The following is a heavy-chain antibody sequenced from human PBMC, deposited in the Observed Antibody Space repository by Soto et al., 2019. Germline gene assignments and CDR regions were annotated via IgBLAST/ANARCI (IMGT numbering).Heavy chain of an antibody. J-gene: IGHJ6*02. D-gene: IGHD1-1*01. CDR2: ISCEGSNT. CDR1: GFSFDTYC. V-gene: IGHV3-30-3*01. Sequence: PGGSLRLSCVASGFSFDTYCIHWVRQAPGKGLQWVALISCEGSNTYYADSVRGRFTISRDNSKNTLYLQMNTLRPEDTGVYYCARVTPGNNLYYFSGLDFWGQGTSVTVSS. CDR3: ARVTPGNNLYYFSGLDF.